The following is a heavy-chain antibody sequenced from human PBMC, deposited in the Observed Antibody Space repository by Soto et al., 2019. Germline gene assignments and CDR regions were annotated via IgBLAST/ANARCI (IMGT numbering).Heavy chain of an antibody. D-gene: IGHD6-6*01. V-gene: IGHV4-59*08. CDR3: ARSYSSSSGDFDY. J-gene: IGHJ4*02. Sequence: TLSLTCTVSGGSISSYYWSWIRQPPGKGLEWIGYIYYSGGTNYNPSLKSRVTISVGTSKNQFSLKLSSVTAADTAVYYCARSYSSSSGDFDYWGQGTLVTVSS. CDR2: IYYSGGT. CDR1: GGSISSYY.